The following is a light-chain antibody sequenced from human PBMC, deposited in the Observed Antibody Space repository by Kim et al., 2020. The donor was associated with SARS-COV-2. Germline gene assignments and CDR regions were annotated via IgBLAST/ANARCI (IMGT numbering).Light chain of an antibody. CDR1: KLGDKY. V-gene: IGLV3-1*01. Sequence: VSSGQTASITCSGDKLGDKYACWYQQKPGQSPVLVIYQDSKRPSGIPERFSGSNSGNTATLTISGTQAMDEADYYCQAWDSSTNVVFGGGTQLTVL. CDR2: QDS. J-gene: IGLJ2*01. CDR3: QAWDSSTNVV.